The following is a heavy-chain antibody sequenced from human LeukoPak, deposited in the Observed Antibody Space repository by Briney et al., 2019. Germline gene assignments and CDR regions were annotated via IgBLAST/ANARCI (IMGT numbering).Heavy chain of an antibody. Sequence: ASVKVSCKASGYTFTSYGISWVRQAPGQGLEWMGWISAYNGNTNYAQKLQGRVTMTTDTSTSTAYMELRSLRSDDTAVYYCARVDTYYDFWSGYPIDYWGQGTLVTVSS. CDR2: ISAYNGNT. CDR1: GYTFTSYG. D-gene: IGHD3-3*01. V-gene: IGHV1-18*01. J-gene: IGHJ4*02. CDR3: ARVDTYYDFWSGYPIDY.